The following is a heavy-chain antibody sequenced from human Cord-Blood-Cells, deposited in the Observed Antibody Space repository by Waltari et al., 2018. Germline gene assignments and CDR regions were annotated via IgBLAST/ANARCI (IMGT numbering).Heavy chain of an antibody. CDR1: GYTFTSYD. CDR2: LNPNSGNT. J-gene: IGHJ5*02. CDR3: ARGGYCSGGSCYWFDP. D-gene: IGHD2-15*01. V-gene: IGHV1-8*03. Sequence: QVQLVQSGAEVKKPGASVKVSCKASGYTFTSYDINWVRQATGQGLEWMGWLNPNSGNTGYSQKFQGRVTITRNTSISTAYMGLSSLRSEDTAVYYCARGGYCSGGSCYWFDPWGQGTLVTVSS.